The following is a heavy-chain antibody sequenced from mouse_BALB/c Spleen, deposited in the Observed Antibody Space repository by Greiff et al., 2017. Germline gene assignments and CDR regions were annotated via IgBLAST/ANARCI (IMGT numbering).Heavy chain of an antibody. CDR1: GYAFTNYL. CDR3: ARGGYDYDEGYFDV. CDR2: INPGSGGT. Sequence: QVQLQQSGAELVRPGTSVKVSCKASGYAFTNYLIEWVKQRPGQGLEWIGVINPGSGGTYYNEKFKGKATLTADKSSNTAYMQLSSLTSEDSAVYFCARGGYDYDEGYFDVWGAGTTVTVSS. J-gene: IGHJ1*01. V-gene: IGHV1-54*02. D-gene: IGHD2-4*01.